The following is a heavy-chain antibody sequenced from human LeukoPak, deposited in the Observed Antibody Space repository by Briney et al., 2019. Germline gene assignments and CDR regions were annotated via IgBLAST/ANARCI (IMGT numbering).Heavy chain of an antibody. CDR3: AKEIQLAYCSSTSCYPRRWFDP. Sequence: ASVKVSCKASGYTFTGYYMHWVRQAPGQGLEWMGWINPNSGGTNYAQKFQGRVTMTRDTSISTAYMELSRLRSDGTAVYYCAKEIQLAYCSSTSCYPRRWFDPWGQGTLVTVSS. CDR2: INPNSGGT. V-gene: IGHV1-2*02. J-gene: IGHJ5*02. CDR1: GYTFTGYY. D-gene: IGHD2-2*01.